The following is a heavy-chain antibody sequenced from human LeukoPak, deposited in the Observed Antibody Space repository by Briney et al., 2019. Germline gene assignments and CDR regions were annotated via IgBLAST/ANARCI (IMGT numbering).Heavy chain of an antibody. D-gene: IGHD6-13*01. CDR2: IKQDGSEK. CDR1: GFTLSSYW. Sequence: GGSLRLSCAASGFTLSSYWMSWVRQAPGKGLEWVANIKQDGSEKYYVDSVKGRFTISRDNAKNSLYLQMNSLRAEDTAVYYCARLGIAAAGETYYYYYMDVWGKGTTVTISS. V-gene: IGHV3-7*03. CDR3: ARLGIAAAGETYYYYYMDV. J-gene: IGHJ6*03.